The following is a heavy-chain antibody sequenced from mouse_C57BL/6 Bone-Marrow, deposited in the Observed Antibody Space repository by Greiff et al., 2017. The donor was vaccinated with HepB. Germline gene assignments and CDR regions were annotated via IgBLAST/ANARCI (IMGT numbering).Heavy chain of an antibody. J-gene: IGHJ4*01. CDR1: GYTFTSYW. V-gene: IGHV1-59*01. Sequence: VQLQQPGAELVRPGTSVKLSCKASGYTFTSYWMHWVKQRPGQGLEWIGVIDPSDSYTNYNQKFKGKATLTVDTSSSTAYMQLSSLTSEDSAVYYCAWSYAMDYWGQGTSVTVSS. CDR2: IDPSDSYT. CDR3: AWSYAMDY.